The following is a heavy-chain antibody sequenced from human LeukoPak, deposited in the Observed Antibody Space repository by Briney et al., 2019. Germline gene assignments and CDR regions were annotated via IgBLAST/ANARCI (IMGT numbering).Heavy chain of an antibody. CDR1: GFTFSSYR. J-gene: IGHJ4*02. CDR2: ISSSSSSYI. Sequence: SGGSLRLSCAASGFTFSSYRINWVRQAPGKGLEWVSSISSSSSSYIYYADSVKGRFTISRGNAKNSLYLQMNSRRAEDMAVYYCARDDDYGGNSVPDYWGQGTLVTVSS. CDR3: ARDDDYGGNSVPDY. V-gene: IGHV3-21*01. D-gene: IGHD4-23*01.